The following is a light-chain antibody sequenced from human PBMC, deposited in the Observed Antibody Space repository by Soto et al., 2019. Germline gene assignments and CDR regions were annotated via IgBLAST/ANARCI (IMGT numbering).Light chain of an antibody. V-gene: IGKV3-20*01. Sequence: EIVLTQSPGTLSLXXXXXATLSCRASQSVSNNYLAWYQQKPGQAPRLLIYGASNRATGIPDRFSGSGSGRDFTLTISRLEPEDFAVYYCQQYGSSGTFGQGTKVEIK. CDR1: QSVSNNY. CDR3: QQYGSSGT. CDR2: GAS. J-gene: IGKJ1*01.